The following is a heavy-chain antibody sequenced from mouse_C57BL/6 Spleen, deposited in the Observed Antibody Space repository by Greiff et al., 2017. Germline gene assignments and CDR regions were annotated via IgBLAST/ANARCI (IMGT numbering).Heavy chain of an antibody. CDR3: ARSIANWVWYFDV. V-gene: IGHV1-80*01. D-gene: IGHD4-1*01. CDR1: GYAFSSYW. J-gene: IGHJ1*03. CDR2: IYPGDGDT. Sequence: QVQLQQSGAELVKPGASVKISCKASGYAFSSYWMNWVKQRPGKGLEWIGQIYPGDGDTNYNGKFKGKATLTADKSSSTAYMQLSSLTSEDSAVYFCARSIANWVWYFDVWGTGTTVTVSS.